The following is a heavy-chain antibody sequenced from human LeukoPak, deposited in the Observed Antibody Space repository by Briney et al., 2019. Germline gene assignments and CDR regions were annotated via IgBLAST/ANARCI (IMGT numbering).Heavy chain of an antibody. CDR2: ITGSGSNP. V-gene: IGHV3-23*01. J-gene: IGHJ4*02. D-gene: IGHD6-13*01. CDR3: AKGPYSSTAGVDH. Sequence: GGSLRLSCAASGFTFSNHAMTWVRQAPGKGLEWVSSITGSGSNPYYADSVQGQFSISRDNSKNTLYLHVNSLRVEDTATYYCAKGPYSSTAGVDHWGQGTLVAVSS. CDR1: GFTFSNHA.